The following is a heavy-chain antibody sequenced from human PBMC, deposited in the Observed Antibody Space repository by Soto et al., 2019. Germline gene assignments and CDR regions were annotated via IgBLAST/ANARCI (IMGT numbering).Heavy chain of an antibody. D-gene: IGHD3-10*01. J-gene: IGHJ5*02. V-gene: IGHV4-30-2*01. Sequence: PSETLSLTCAVSGGSISSGGYSWSWIRQPPGKGLEWIGYIYHSGSTYYNPSLKSRVTISVDRSKNQFSLKLSSVTAADTAVYYCARALLQFGELLSDNWFDPWGQGTLVTVSS. CDR3: ARALLQFGELLSDNWFDP. CDR1: GGSISSGGYS. CDR2: IYHSGST.